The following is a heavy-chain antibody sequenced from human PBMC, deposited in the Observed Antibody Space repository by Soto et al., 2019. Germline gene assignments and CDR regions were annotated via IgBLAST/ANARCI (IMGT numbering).Heavy chain of an antibody. CDR2: IYHGGTT. J-gene: IGHJ4*01. CDR3: AKAHVVVVAGEHFDD. V-gene: IGHV4-38-2*02. CDR1: GYSIISGSY. Sequence: SETLPHTCTVSGYSIISGSYWWWIRQLPGKGPEWIASIYHGGTTFYNPSLKSRVTVSVDKSNNQFSLKLRSVTAADTAVYYCAKAHVVVVAGEHFDDCGNGSMVTIAS. D-gene: IGHD2-21*02.